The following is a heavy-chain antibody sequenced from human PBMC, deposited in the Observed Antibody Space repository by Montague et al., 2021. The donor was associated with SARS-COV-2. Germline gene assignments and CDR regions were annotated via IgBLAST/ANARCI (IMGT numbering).Heavy chain of an antibody. V-gene: IGHV4-34*01. J-gene: IGHJ4*02. D-gene: IGHD4-17*01. CDR3: SIPGDDYGYYFFNH. CDR2: VNHRRST. CDR1: GGYFSNYD. Sequence: SETLSLTCAIYGGYFSNYDWCWIRQSPGTGPEWIGQVNHRRSTTYNSSLTDRVTISIDPSKNQFSLALNSVTAADTAVYYCSIPGDDYGYYFFNHWSQGTLVTVSS.